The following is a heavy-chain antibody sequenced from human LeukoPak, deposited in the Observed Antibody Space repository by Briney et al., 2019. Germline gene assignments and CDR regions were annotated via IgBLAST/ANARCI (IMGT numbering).Heavy chain of an antibody. CDR1: GFTFSSHA. V-gene: IGHV3-23*01. J-gene: IGHJ4*02. Sequence: GGSLRLSCAASGFTFSSHAMSWVRQAPGKGLEWVTTISSNGGSTYYADSVKGRFTISRDNSKNALHLQMNSLRAEDTAVYYCAKPPPDSSSWLFDYWGQGTLVTVSS. D-gene: IGHD6-13*01. CDR3: AKPPPDSSSWLFDY. CDR2: ISSNGGST.